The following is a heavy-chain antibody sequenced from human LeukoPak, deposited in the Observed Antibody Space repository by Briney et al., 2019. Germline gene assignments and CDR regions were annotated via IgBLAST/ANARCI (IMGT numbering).Heavy chain of an antibody. CDR3: ARSSSTYCGGDCYLTWYFDL. D-gene: IGHD2-21*02. CDR2: MNTDGSTR. CDR1: GFTFSSYW. V-gene: IGHV3-74*01. J-gene: IGHJ2*01. Sequence: PGGSLRLSCGASGFTFSSYWMHWVRQTPGKGQVWVSRMNTDGSTRSYADSVKGRFTISRDNAKNTLYLQMSSLRAEDTAVYYCARSSSTYCGGDCYLTWYFDLWGRGTLVTVSS.